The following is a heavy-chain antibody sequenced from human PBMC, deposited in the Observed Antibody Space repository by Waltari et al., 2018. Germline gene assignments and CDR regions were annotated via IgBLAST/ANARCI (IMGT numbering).Heavy chain of an antibody. J-gene: IGHJ5*02. CDR3: AGAANPNWNYGWLDP. Sequence: QVQLQESGPGLVKPSETLSLTCTVSGGSISSSSYYWGWIRQPPGKGLEWIGSIYYSGSSNDNPSLKSRVTISVDTSKNQFSLKLSSGTAADTAVYYCAGAANPNWNYGWLDPWGQGTLVTVSS. D-gene: IGHD1-7*01. CDR2: IYYSGSS. CDR1: GGSISSSSYY. V-gene: IGHV4-39*07.